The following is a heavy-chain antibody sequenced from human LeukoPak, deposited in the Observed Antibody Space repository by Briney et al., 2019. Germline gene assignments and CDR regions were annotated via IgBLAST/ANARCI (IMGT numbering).Heavy chain of an antibody. J-gene: IGHJ4*02. CDR1: GGSISGGDYF. V-gene: IGHV4-31*03. CDR3: ARAHCSGGSCYYFDH. Sequence: SETLSLTCTVSGGSISGGDYFWSWIRQHPGKGLEWIGYIHYSGRIPYNPSLKSRVTTSVDTSQNQFSLKLTSVTAADTAMYYCARAHCSGGSCYYFDHWGQGTLVTVSS. D-gene: IGHD2-15*01. CDR2: IHYSGRI.